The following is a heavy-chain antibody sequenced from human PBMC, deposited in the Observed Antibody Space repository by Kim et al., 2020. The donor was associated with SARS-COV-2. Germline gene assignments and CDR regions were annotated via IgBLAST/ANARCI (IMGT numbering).Heavy chain of an antibody. J-gene: IGHJ6*02. D-gene: IGHD6-13*01. CDR3: ARGRIAAADDYGMDV. CDR1: GYTFTSYA. Sequence: ASVKVSCKASGYTFTSYAMHWVRQAPGQRLEWMGWINAGNGNTKYSQKFQGRVTITRDTSASTAYMELSSLRSEDTAVYYCARGRIAAADDYGMDVWGQGTTVTVSS. CDR2: INAGNGNT. V-gene: IGHV1-3*01.